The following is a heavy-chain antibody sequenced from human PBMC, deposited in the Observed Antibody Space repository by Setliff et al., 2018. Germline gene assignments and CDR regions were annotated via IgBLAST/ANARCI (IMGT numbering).Heavy chain of an antibody. CDR2: IYSSGRT. J-gene: IGHJ1*01. V-gene: IGHV4-59*08. CDR1: GDSISDYF. D-gene: IGHD3-22*01. Sequence: SETLSLTCDVSGDSISDYFWSWIRQPPGKGLEWIGDIYSSGRTNYNPSLKSRVTLSVDTSNNQFSLKVSSVTAADTAVYYCARQDRFYDRSVFVEYFQHWGQGALVTVSS. CDR3: ARQDRFYDRSVFVEYFQH.